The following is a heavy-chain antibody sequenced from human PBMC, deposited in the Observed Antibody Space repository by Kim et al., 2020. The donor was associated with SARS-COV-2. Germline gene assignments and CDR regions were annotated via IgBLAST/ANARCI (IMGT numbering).Heavy chain of an antibody. CDR2: ISSTGSDK. J-gene: IGHJ4*02. Sequence: GRSLRLSCAVSGFTFSSYGMHWVRQAPDKGLEWVAAISSTGSDKYYADSVKGRFTISRDNSKSTLYLQMNSLRAEDTAVYYCAKGHSSGWYTFDYWGQGTLVTVSS. V-gene: IGHV3-30*18. CDR1: GFTFSSYG. CDR3: AKGHSSGWYTFDY. D-gene: IGHD6-19*01.